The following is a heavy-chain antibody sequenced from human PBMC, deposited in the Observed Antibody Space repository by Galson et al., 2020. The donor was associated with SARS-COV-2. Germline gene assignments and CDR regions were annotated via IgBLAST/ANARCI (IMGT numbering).Heavy chain of an antibody. CDR1: GFSFNNYA. CDR2: ISYDGTDH. CDR3: ARVSWQTGVLDS. J-gene: IGHJ5*01. V-gene: IGHV3-30*01. Sequence: GESLKISCVASGFSFNNYAIHWVRQAQGKGIEWVALISYDGTDHFYADSVKGRFTISRDNFKKTVSLQTNTLRHDDTAVYFCARVSWQTGVLDSWGHGTLVTVSS. D-gene: IGHD3-10*01.